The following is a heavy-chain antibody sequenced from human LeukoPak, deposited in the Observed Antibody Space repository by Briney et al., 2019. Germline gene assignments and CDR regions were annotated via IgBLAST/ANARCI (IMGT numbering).Heavy chain of an antibody. D-gene: IGHD4-17*01. CDR2: VNHSGYT. CDR1: GTSFSSYY. J-gene: IGHJ4*02. Sequence: SETLSLTCGVSGTSFSSYYWSWIRQTPGKGLEWLGEVNHSGYTNMNPSLKRRVTISVDTSKNQSSLMLTSATAAGTAVYFCARMTTGHDYWGQGTLVTVSS. V-gene: IGHV4-34*01. CDR3: ARMTTGHDY.